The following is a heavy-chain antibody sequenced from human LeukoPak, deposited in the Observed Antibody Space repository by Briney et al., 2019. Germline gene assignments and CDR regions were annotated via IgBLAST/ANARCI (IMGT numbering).Heavy chain of an antibody. CDR2: IWYDGSNK. CDR1: GFTFSSYG. J-gene: IGHJ4*02. CDR3: AKALKNYDYGDYEVGY. Sequence: GRSLRLSCAASGFTFSSYGMHWVRQAPGKGLEWVAVIWYDGSNKYYADSVKGRFTISRDNSKNTLYLQMNSLRAEDTAVYYCAKALKNYDYGDYEVGYWGQGTLVTVSS. D-gene: IGHD4-17*01. V-gene: IGHV3-33*06.